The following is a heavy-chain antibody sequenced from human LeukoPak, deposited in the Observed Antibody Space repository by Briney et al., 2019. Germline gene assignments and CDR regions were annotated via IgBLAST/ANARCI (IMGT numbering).Heavy chain of an antibody. V-gene: IGHV3-21*01. D-gene: IGHD3-22*01. Sequence: PGGSLRLSCAASGFTFSSYSMNWVRQAPGKGLEWVSSISSSSSYIYYADSVKGRFTISRDNAKNSLYLQMNSLRAEDTAVYYCARDYRDSSGYPLPGAFDIWGQGTMVTVSS. CDR2: ISSSSSYI. J-gene: IGHJ3*02. CDR3: ARDYRDSSGYPLPGAFDI. CDR1: GFTFSSYS.